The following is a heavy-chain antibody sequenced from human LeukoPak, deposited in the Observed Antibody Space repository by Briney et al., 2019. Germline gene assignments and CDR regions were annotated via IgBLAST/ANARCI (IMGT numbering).Heavy chain of an antibody. V-gene: IGHV1-69*05. Sequence: SVKVSCKASGGTFSSYAISWVRQAPGEGLEWMGRIIPIFGTANYAQKFQGRVTITTDESTSTAYMELSSLRSEDTAVYYCARDWSSGLGAAPGDYWGRGTLVTVSS. D-gene: IGHD1-26*01. CDR2: IIPIFGTA. CDR3: ARDWSSGLGAAPGDY. J-gene: IGHJ4*02. CDR1: GGTFSSYA.